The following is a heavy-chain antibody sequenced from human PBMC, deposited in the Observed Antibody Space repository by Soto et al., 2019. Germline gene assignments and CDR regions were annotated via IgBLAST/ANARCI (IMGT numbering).Heavy chain of an antibody. CDR1: GGTFSTAA. CDR2: IMPIFRTA. J-gene: IGHJ6*02. Sequence: QVQVVQSGAAMKKPGSSVKVSCKTSGGTFSTAAISWVRQAPGQGLEWMGGIMPIFRTADYAQKFQGRVTITADESATTAYLELSSLGSQATAVYYCARDKDRAQIGGNYYYIMDVWGQGTTVTVTS. CDR3: ARDKDRAQIGGNYYYIMDV. V-gene: IGHV1-69*12.